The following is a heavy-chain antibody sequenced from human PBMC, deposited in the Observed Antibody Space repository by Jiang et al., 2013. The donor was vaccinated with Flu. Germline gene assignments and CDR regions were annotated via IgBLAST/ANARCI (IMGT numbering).Heavy chain of an antibody. V-gene: IGHV4-39*01. D-gene: IGHD4-23*01. J-gene: IGHJ1*01. CDR3: AIMTTVVTPRSEYFQH. CDR2: IYYSGST. Sequence: PGLVKPSETLSLTCTVSGGSISSSSYYWGWIRQPPGKGLEWIGSIYYSGSTYYNPSLKSRVTISVDTSKNQFSLKLSSVTAADTAVYYCAIMTTVVTPRSEYFQHWGQGTLVTVSS. CDR1: GGSISSSSYY.